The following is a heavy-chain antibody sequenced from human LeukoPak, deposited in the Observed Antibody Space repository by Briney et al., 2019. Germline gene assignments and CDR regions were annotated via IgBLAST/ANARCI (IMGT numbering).Heavy chain of an antibody. J-gene: IGHJ4*02. CDR3: ARNNADGEGRFSY. CDR1: GYSFIKYD. CDR2: INTNTGNP. Sequence: ASVKVSCKASGYSFIKYDMNWVRQAPGQGLEWMGWINTNTGNPTYAQGFTGRFVFSLDTSVSTAYLQISALKAKDTAVYYCARNNADGEGRFSYWGQGTLVTVSS. D-gene: IGHD3-10*01. V-gene: IGHV7-4-1*02.